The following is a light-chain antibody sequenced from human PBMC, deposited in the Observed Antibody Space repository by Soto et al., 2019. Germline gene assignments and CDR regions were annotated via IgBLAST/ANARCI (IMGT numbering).Light chain of an antibody. CDR2: WAS. CDR1: QSVLYSSDNSNF. CDR3: QQYFTTPYT. Sequence: DIVMTQSPDSLAVSLGERATINCKSSQSVLYSSDNSNFLAWYQQRPGQPPKLLIYWASTRESGVPDRFSGSGSGTDFTLHISSLQAEDVAVYYCQQYFTTPYTFGQGTKLEIK. V-gene: IGKV4-1*01. J-gene: IGKJ2*01.